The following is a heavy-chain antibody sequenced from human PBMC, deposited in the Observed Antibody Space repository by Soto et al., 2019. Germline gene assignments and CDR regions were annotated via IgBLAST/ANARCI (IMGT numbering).Heavy chain of an antibody. V-gene: IGHV4-59*01. CDR1: GGSISTYY. CDR3: ARDGSGYDFWSGPYFFAY. CDR2: IYYNGRT. J-gene: IGHJ4*02. Sequence: QVQLQESGPGLVKPSETLSLTCTVSGGSISTYYWSWIRQPPGKGLEWIGYIYYNGRTNYNPSLESRVTISLDTSKSQFSLKLSSVSAADTALYYCARDGSGYDFWSGPYFFAYWGPGTLVTVSS. D-gene: IGHD3-3*01.